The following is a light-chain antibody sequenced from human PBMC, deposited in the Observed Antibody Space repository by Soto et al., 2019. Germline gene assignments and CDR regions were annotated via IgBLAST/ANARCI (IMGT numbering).Light chain of an antibody. CDR2: DAS. J-gene: IGKJ5*01. Sequence: DIKMTQSPSTLSASVGDRVTITCRASQSISSWLAWYQQKPGKAPKLLIYDASSLESGVPQRFSGSGSGTEFTLTISSLEAEDFAIYYCQQRSNWPPITFGQGTLLEIK. V-gene: IGKV1-5*01. CDR1: QSISSW. CDR3: QQRSNWPPIT.